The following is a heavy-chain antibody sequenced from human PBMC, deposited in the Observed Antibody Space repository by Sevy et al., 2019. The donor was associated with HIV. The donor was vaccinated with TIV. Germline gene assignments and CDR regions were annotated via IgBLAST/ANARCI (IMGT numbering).Heavy chain of an antibody. Sequence: ASAKVSCKASGYTFTGYYMYWVRQAPGQGLEWMGWINPNSGGTNYAQKFQGRVTMTRDASISTAYMELSRLRSDDTAVYYCARGGSSYYYESSGYQAWGQGTLVTVSS. CDR1: GYTFTGYY. CDR2: INPNSGGT. CDR3: ARGGSSYYYESSGYQA. D-gene: IGHD3-22*01. V-gene: IGHV1-2*02. J-gene: IGHJ5*02.